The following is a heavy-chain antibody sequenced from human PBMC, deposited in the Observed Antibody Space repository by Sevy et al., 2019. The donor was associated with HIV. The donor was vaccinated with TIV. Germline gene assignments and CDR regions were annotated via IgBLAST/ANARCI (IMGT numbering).Heavy chain of an antibody. V-gene: IGHV3-23*01. Sequence: GGSLRLSCAASGFTFSSYAMSWVRQAPGKGLEWVSAISGSGGSTYYADSVKGRLTISRDNSKNTLYLQMNSLRAEDTAVYYCAKGLSSSWYLYYYGMDVWGQGTTVTVSS. J-gene: IGHJ6*02. D-gene: IGHD6-13*01. CDR2: ISGSGGST. CDR3: AKGLSSSWYLYYYGMDV. CDR1: GFTFSSYA.